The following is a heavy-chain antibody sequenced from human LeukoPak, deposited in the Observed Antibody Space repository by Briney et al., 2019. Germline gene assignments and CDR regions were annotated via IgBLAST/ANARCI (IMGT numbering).Heavy chain of an antibody. J-gene: IGHJ3*02. CDR1: GITFNSYA. CDR2: ISGSGAGT. Sequence: GGSLRLSCVVSGITFNSYAMTWVRQAPGKGLEWVSSISGSGAGTYYADSVRGRFTIFRDNSESTLYLQMHSLRVDDTAVYYCAKAAGHYDSSGLYDAFDIWGQGTMVTVSS. D-gene: IGHD3-22*01. V-gene: IGHV3-23*01. CDR3: AKAAGHYDSSGLYDAFDI.